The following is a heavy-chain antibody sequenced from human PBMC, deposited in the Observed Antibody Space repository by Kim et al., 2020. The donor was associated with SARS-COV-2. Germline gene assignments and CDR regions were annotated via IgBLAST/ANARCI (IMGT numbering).Heavy chain of an antibody. J-gene: IGHJ1*01. CDR2: ITGSGNNV. D-gene: IGHD2-21*02. V-gene: IGHV3-23*05. Sequence: GGSLRLSCVGSGCTFGDYAMNWVRQAPGKGLEWSSFITGSGNNVYYAASVKCRFSISRDNSKNTLFLQMNGLRGDDTALYYRARVLEVHCECIGYCYF. CDR1: GCTFGDYA. CDR3: ARVLEVHCECIGYCYF.